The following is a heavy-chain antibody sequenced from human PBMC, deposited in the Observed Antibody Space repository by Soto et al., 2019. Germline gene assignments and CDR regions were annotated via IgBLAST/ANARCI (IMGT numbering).Heavy chain of an antibody. J-gene: IGHJ6*02. CDR2: IHPDDSDT. Sequence: GASLKISCKASGYVFTNYWIGWVRQIPGRGLEWMGIIHPDDSDTKYNPSFQGQVTFSADKSITTAYLHWSSLKASDTAIYYCARSPVVAAIYYYGMDVWCQGTTVTVS. CDR3: ARSPVVAAIYYYGMDV. D-gene: IGHD2-15*01. CDR1: GYVFTNYW. V-gene: IGHV5-51*01.